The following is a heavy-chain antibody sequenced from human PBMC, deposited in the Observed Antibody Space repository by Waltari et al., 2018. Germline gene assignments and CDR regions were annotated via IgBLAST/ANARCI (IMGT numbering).Heavy chain of an antibody. CDR2: INVGNGNT. D-gene: IGHD5-18*01. CDR1: GYTFIAYA. Sequence: QVQLVQSGAEVKKPGASVKVSCKASGYTFIAYAIHWVRQAPGQSPWWMGWINVGNGNTKYSQKLQGRVTITSDTSASTAYVELSSLTSEDTALYYCARGHRLPFFDFWGKGTLVTVSS. J-gene: IGHJ4*02. CDR3: ARGHRLPFFDF. V-gene: IGHV1-3*01.